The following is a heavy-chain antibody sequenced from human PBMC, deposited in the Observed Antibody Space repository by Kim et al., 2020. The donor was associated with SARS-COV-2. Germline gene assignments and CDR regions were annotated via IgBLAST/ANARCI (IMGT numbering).Heavy chain of an antibody. Sequence: GGSLRLSCTASGLAFNIWCFNWVRQAPGKGLEWLSYISSSPTPIDYADSVKGRFTIPSDNAKNSIFLQMNNLRHEDTAVYFCATAGGYSPHWFGYWGRGSRVSVSS. CDR3: ATAGGYSPHWFGY. D-gene: IGHD2-2*02. CDR1: GLAFNIWC. J-gene: IGHJ4*01. CDR2: ISSSPTPI. V-gene: IGHV3-48*02.